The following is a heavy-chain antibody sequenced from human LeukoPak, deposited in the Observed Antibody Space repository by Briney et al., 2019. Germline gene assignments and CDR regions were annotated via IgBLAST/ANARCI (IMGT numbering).Heavy chain of an antibody. Sequence: GGSLRLSCAASGFTFSSYWMSWVRQAPGKGLEWVANIKQDGSEKYYVDSVKGRFTISRDNFKNTLYLQMNTLRAEDTAVYYCARAHCGGDCYSLDYWGQGTLVTVSS. CDR3: ARAHCGGDCYSLDY. D-gene: IGHD2-21*02. V-gene: IGHV3-7*01. CDR1: GFTFSSYW. J-gene: IGHJ4*02. CDR2: IKQDGSEK.